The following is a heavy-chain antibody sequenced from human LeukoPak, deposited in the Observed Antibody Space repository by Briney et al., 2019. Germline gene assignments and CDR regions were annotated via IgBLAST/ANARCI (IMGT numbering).Heavy chain of an antibody. V-gene: IGHV3-9*03. CDR1: GFTFDDYA. J-gene: IGHJ3*02. CDR2: ISWNSGSI. D-gene: IGHD1-26*01. CDR3: AKGDRGWELQGDAFDI. Sequence: GGSLRLSCAASGFTFDDYAMHWVRQAPGKGLEWVSGISWNSGSIGYADSVKGRFTISRDNAKNSLYLQMNSLRAEDMALYYCAKGDRGWELQGDAFDIWGQGTMVTVSS.